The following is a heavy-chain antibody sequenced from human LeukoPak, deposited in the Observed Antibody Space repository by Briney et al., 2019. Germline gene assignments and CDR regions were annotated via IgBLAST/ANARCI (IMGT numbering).Heavy chain of an antibody. Sequence: PGGSLRLSCAASGFTFSSYWMSWVRQAPGKGLEWVANIKQDGSEKYYVDSVKGRFTISRDNAENSLYLQMNSLRAEDTAVYYCARDKAAAESDYWGQGTLVTVSS. V-gene: IGHV3-7*03. CDR2: IKQDGSEK. J-gene: IGHJ4*02. D-gene: IGHD6-13*01. CDR3: ARDKAAAESDY. CDR1: GFTFSSYW.